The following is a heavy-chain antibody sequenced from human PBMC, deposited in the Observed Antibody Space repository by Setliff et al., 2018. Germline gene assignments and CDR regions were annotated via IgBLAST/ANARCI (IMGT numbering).Heavy chain of an antibody. CDR2: IVPVLGVK. D-gene: IGHD6-19*01. V-gene: IGHV1-69*10. CDR1: AGTFNNYA. CDR3: ARAGPGSREDSTVWPPDYWYFDV. J-gene: IGHJ2*01. Sequence: SVKVSCKAYAGTFNNYAISWVRQAPGQGLEWMGGIVPVLGVKKSSQKFQGRVTISTDESATTAFMELSSLKSDDTAVYYCARAGPGSREDSTVWPPDYWYFDVWGRGTLVTVSS.